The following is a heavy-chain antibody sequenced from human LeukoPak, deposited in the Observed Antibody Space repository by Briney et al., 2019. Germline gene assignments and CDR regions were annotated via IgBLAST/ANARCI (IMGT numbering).Heavy chain of an antibody. CDR1: GYTFNNYG. J-gene: IGHJ5*02. V-gene: IGHV1-18*01. D-gene: IGHD3-9*01. CDR3: AKDWHILTGRNCFDP. CDR2: VTSYNGDT. Sequence: ASVRVSCKASGYTFNNYGISWVRQAPGHGLEGMGWVTSYNGDTNYAQKFQGRVTMSADTSTSTAYMELRSLRFDDTAIYYCAKDWHILTGRNCFDPWGQGTLVTVSS.